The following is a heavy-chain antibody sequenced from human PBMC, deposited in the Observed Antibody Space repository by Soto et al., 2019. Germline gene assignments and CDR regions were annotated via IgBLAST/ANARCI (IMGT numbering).Heavy chain of an antibody. CDR1: GFTVSSNY. D-gene: IGHD6-19*01. V-gene: IGHV3-66*01. Sequence: EVQLVESGGGLVQPGGSLRLSCAASGFTVSSNYMSWVRQAPGKGLEWVSVIYSGGSTYYADSVKGIFTISRDNSKNTLYLQMNSLRAEDTAVYYCASSDSSGYFQHWGQGTLVTVSS. J-gene: IGHJ1*01. CDR3: ASSDSSGYFQH. CDR2: IYSGGST.